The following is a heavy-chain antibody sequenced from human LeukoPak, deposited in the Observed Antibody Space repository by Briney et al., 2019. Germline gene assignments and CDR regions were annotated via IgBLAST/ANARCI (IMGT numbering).Heavy chain of an antibody. Sequence: SETLSLTCTVSGGSISSSNWWGWVRQPPGKGLECIGEIYHFGTTNYNPSLKSRVTISVDTSKNQFSLKLSSVTAADTAVYYCARDGFSYTMIVVVITNAFDIWGQGTMVTVSS. D-gene: IGHD3-22*01. CDR1: GGSISSSNW. V-gene: IGHV4-4*02. CDR3: ARDGFSYTMIVVVITNAFDI. CDR2: IYHFGTT. J-gene: IGHJ3*02.